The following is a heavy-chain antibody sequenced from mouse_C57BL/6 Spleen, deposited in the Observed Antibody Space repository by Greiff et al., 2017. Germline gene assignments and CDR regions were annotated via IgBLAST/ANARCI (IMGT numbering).Heavy chain of an antibody. J-gene: IGHJ2*01. CDR1: GYSITSGYY. CDR3: ARGDWDGGDY. Sequence: VQLKESGPGLVKPSQSLSLTCSVTGYSITSGYYWNWIRQFPGNKLEWMGYISYDGSNNYNPSLKNRISITRDTSKNQFFLKLNSVTTEDTATYYCARGDWDGGDYWGQGTTLTVSS. D-gene: IGHD4-1*01. V-gene: IGHV3-6*01. CDR2: ISYDGSN.